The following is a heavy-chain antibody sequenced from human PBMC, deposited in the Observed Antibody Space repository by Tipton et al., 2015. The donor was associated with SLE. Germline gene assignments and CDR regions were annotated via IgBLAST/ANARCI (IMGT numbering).Heavy chain of an antibody. CDR3: ATEGSGWSHYMDV. CDR1: GGSISSSSYY. J-gene: IGHJ6*03. Sequence: TLSLTCTVSGGSISSSSYYWGWIRQPPGKGLEWIGSIYYSGSTYYNPSLKSRVTISVDTSKNQFSLKLSSVTAADTAVYYCATEGSGWSHYMDVWGKGTTVTVSS. V-gene: IGHV4-39*07. D-gene: IGHD6-19*01. CDR2: IYYSGST.